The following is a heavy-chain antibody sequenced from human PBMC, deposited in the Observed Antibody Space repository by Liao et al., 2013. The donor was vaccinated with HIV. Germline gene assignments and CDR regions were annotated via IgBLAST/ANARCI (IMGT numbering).Heavy chain of an antibody. V-gene: IGHV4-34*01. CDR3: ARDRGGLTAY. D-gene: IGHD2-15*01. Sequence: QVQLQQWGAGLLKPSETLSLTCAVYGGSFSGYYWSWIRQPPGKGLEWIGEINHSGSTNYNPSLKSRVTISVDTSKNQFSLKLSSVTAADTAVYYCARDRGGLTAYWGQGTLVTVSS. J-gene: IGHJ4*02. CDR2: INHSGST. CDR1: GGSFSGYY.